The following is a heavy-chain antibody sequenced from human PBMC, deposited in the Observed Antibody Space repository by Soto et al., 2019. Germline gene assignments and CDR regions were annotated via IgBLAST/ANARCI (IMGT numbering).Heavy chain of an antibody. V-gene: IGHV4-34*01. CDR2: INHSGST. D-gene: IGHD6-19*01. J-gene: IGHJ4*02. Sequence: QVQLQQWGAGLLKPSETLSLTCAVYGGSFSGYYWSWIRQPPGKGLEWIGEINHSGSTNYNLSLKSRVTISVDTSKNQFSLKLSSVTAADTAVYYCAREGGGWEPFDYWGQGTLVTVSS. CDR1: GGSFSGYY. CDR3: AREGGGWEPFDY.